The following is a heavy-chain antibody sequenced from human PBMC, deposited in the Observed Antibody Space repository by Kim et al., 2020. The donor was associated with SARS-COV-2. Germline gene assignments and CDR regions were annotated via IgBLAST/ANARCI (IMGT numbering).Heavy chain of an antibody. Sequence: ASVKVSCKASGYTFTSYGISWVRQAPGQGLEWMGWISAYNGNTNYAQKLQGRVTMTTDTSTSTAYMELRSLRSDDTAVYYCARDLVVVATIDWGVFDYWGQGTLVTVSS. CDR2: ISAYNGNT. D-gene: IGHD5-12*01. CDR1: GYTFTSYG. V-gene: IGHV1-18*01. J-gene: IGHJ4*02. CDR3: ARDLVVVATIDWGVFDY.